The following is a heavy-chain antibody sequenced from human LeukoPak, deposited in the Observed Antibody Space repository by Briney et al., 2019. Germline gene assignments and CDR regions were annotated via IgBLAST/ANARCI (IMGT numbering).Heavy chain of an antibody. CDR1: GGSFSGYY. D-gene: IGHD6-13*01. V-gene: IGHV4-34*01. Sequence: SETLSLTCAVYGGSFSGYYWSWIRQPPGKGLEWIGEINHSGSTNYNPSLKSRVTISVDTSKNQFSLKLSSVTAADTAVYYCAVNQTAAGFDYWGQGTLVTVSS. J-gene: IGHJ4*02. CDR3: AVNQTAAGFDY. CDR2: INHSGST.